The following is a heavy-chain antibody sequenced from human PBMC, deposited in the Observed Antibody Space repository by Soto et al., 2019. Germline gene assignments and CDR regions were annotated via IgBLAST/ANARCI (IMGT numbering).Heavy chain of an antibody. CDR3: ARTKGRSSPMRPYYYYGMDV. D-gene: IGHD6-6*01. CDR1: GYTFTGYY. Sequence: GASVKVSCKASGYTFTGYYMHWVRQAPGQGLEWMGWINPNSGGTNYAQKFQGRVTMTRDTSISTAYMELSRLRSDDTAVYYCARTKGRSSPMRPYYYYGMDVWGQGTTVTVSS. V-gene: IGHV1-2*02. CDR2: INPNSGGT. J-gene: IGHJ6*02.